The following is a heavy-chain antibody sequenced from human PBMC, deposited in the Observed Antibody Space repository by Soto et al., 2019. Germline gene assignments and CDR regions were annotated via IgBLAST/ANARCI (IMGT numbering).Heavy chain of an antibody. CDR1: GFTFSSHS. V-gene: IGHV3-21*01. D-gene: IGHD6-6*01. CDR2: ISSGGKYI. CDR3: ARVGSRSTAALGDAFDI. J-gene: IGHJ3*02. Sequence: GGSLRLSCGASGFTFSSHSMNWVRQAPGKGLEWVSSISSGGKYIYYPDSVKGRFTISRDNSKNSLYLQMNSLRAEDTAVYYCARVGSRSTAALGDAFDIWGQGTMVTVSS.